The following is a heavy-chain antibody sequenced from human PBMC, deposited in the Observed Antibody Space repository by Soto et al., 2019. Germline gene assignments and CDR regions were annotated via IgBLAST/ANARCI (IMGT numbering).Heavy chain of an antibody. D-gene: IGHD3-3*01. Sequence: QVQLVQSGPEVKKPGASVKVSCKASGHTSTSFGFIWVRQAPGQGLEYVGWISAYNANTHYAQKFQGRVTMTTDTSTNTAYTDLRSLRSDDTAMYYCAGGTIFGVVISFDYWGQGTLITVSS. J-gene: IGHJ4*02. CDR2: ISAYNANT. CDR1: GHTSTSFG. V-gene: IGHV1-18*01. CDR3: AGGTIFGVVISFDY.